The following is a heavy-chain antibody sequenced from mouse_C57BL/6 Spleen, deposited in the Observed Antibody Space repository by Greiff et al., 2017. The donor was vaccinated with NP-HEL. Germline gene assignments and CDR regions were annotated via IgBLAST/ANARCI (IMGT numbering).Heavy chain of an antibody. V-gene: IGHV1-15*01. J-gene: IGHJ3*01. D-gene: IGHD1-1*01. CDR3: TRRKATTVVSSPFAY. CDR2: IDPETGGT. CDR1: GYTFTDYE. Sequence: QVQLKQSGAELVRPGASVTLSCKASGYTFTDYEMHWVKRTPVHGLEWIGAIDPETGGTAYNQKFKGKAILTADKSSSTAYMELRSLTSEDSAVYYGTRRKATTVVSSPFAYGGQGTLVTVSA.